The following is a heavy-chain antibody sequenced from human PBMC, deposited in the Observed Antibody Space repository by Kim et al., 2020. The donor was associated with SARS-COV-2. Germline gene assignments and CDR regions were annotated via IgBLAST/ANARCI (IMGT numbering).Heavy chain of an antibody. CDR3: ARDPPGTQYYGSGRYNGAFDI. CDR1: GGSIRSSTYY. CDR2: INYSGST. D-gene: IGHD3-10*01. Sequence: SETLSLTCTVSGGSIRSSTYYWGWIRQPPGKGLEWIGSINYSGSTSYNPSLKSRVTISVDTSKNQVSLKLSSVTAADTAVYYCARDPPGTQYYGSGRYNGAFDIWGQGTMVSVSS. J-gene: IGHJ3*02. V-gene: IGHV4-39*07.